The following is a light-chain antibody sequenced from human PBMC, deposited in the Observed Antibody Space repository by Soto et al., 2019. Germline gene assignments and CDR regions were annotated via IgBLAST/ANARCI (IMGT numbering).Light chain of an antibody. CDR2: GAS. V-gene: IGKV3-20*01. CDR3: QQYGGSPRT. Sequence: EIVLTQSPGTLSLSPGERATLSCRASQSVTNSYLAWYQQKPGQAPRLLIYGASSRATGIPDRFSGSGSGTDFTLTLSRLEPEDFAVYYCQQYGGSPRTFGQGTKVDIK. CDR1: QSVTNSY. J-gene: IGKJ1*01.